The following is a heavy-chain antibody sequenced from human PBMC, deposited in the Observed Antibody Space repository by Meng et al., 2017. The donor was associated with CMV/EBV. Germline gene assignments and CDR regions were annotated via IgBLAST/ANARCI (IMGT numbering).Heavy chain of an antibody. CDR1: GFTFSSYA. CDR3: AREGLRTIFDRTYYYYGMDV. Sequence: GGSLRLSCAASGFTFSSYAMHWVRQAPGKGLEWVAVISYDGSNEYYADSVKGRFTISRDNSKNTLYLQMNSLRAEDTAVYYCAREGLRTIFDRTYYYYGMDVWGQGTTVTVSS. J-gene: IGHJ6*02. CDR2: ISYDGSNE. V-gene: IGHV3-30*04. D-gene: IGHD3-3*01.